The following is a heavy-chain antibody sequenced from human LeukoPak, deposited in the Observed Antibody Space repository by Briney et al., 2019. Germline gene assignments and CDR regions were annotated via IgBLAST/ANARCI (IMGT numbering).Heavy chain of an antibody. D-gene: IGHD3-3*01. CDR1: GFTFSSYA. CDR3: ASHGSYDFWSGTSNWFDP. J-gene: IGHJ5*02. Sequence: GGSLRLSCAASGFTFSSYAMHWVRQAPGKGLEWVAVISYDGSNKYYADSVKGRFTISRDNSKNTLYLQMNSLRAEDTAVHYCASHGSYDFWSGTSNWFDPWGQGTLVTVSS. CDR2: ISYDGSNK. V-gene: IGHV3-30-3*01.